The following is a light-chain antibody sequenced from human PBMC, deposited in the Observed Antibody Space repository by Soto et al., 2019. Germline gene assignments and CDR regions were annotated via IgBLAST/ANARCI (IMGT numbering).Light chain of an antibody. CDR3: SSYTSSSTHVV. CDR2: DVS. Sequence: QSVLTQPASVSGSPGQSITISCTGTSSDVGGYNYVSWYQQHPGKAPELMIYDVSNRPSGVFNRFSGSKSGNTASLTISGLQAEDEADYYCSSYTSSSTHVVFGGGTKLTVL. V-gene: IGLV2-14*01. J-gene: IGLJ2*01. CDR1: SSDVGGYNY.